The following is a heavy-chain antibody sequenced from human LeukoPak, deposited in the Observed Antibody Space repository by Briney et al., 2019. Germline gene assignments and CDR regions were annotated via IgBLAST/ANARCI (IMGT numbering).Heavy chain of an antibody. CDR3: AKDSSGYYYGTPVDY. J-gene: IGHJ4*02. Sequence: TGGSLRLSCTASGFSFSGHWMHWARQLPGKGLVWVSRISPTGSTTSYADSVKGRFTVSRDNAKNSLYLQMNSLRAEDTALYYCAKDSSGYYYGTPVDYWGQGTLVTVSS. CDR2: ISPTGSTT. V-gene: IGHV3-74*01. CDR1: GFSFSGHW. D-gene: IGHD3-22*01.